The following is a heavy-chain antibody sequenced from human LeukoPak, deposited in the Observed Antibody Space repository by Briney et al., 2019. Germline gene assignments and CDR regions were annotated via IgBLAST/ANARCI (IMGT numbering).Heavy chain of an antibody. CDR3: ARRIGRRSYGLTFDI. CDR2: IYSGGST. V-gene: IGHV3-66*02. J-gene: IGHJ3*02. D-gene: IGHD1-26*01. Sequence: GGSLRLSCAASGFTFSSYAMSWVRQAPGKGLEWVSVIYSGGSTYYADSVKGRFTISRDNSKNTLYLQMNSLRAEDTAVYYCARRIGRRSYGLTFDIWGQGTMVTVSS. CDR1: GFTFSSYA.